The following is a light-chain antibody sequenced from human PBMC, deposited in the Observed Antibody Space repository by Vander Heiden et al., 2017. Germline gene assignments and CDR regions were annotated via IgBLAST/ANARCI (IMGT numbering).Light chain of an antibody. Sequence: QSVLTQPPSASGTPGPRVTISCSGRSSNIGSNTVNWYQQLPGTAPKLLIYSHNQRPSGVPDRFSGSKSGTSASLAISGLQSEDEADYYCAAWDDNLSGWVFGGGTKLTVL. CDR1: SSNIGSNT. V-gene: IGLV1-44*01. J-gene: IGLJ3*02. CDR3: AAWDDNLSGWV. CDR2: SHN.